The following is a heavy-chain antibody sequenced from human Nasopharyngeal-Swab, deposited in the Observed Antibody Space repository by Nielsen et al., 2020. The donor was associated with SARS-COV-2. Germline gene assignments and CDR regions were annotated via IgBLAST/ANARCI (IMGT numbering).Heavy chain of an antibody. D-gene: IGHD1-26*01. V-gene: IGHV4-39*01. CDR1: GGSVSTSTYF. Sequence: LETLSLTCPVSGGSVSTSTYFWGWIRQPPGKGLEWIGTVYYSGSTYYNPSLKSRVTISVDTSKNQFSLKLNSVTATDTAVYYCARGYGSFPYYFDHWGQGTLVTVSS. CDR3: ARGYGSFPYYFDH. J-gene: IGHJ4*02. CDR2: VYYSGST.